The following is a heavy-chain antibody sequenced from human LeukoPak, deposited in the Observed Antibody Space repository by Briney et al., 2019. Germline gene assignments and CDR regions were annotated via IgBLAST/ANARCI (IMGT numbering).Heavy chain of an antibody. V-gene: IGHV4-4*02. J-gene: IGHJ5*02. CDR3: ARDCSSTSCYRNWFDP. D-gene: IGHD2-2*01. Sequence: SGTLSLTCAVSGGSISSSNWWSWVRQPPGKGLEWIGEIYHSGSTNYNPSLKSRVTISVDKSKNQFSLKLSSVTAADTAVYYCARDCSSTSCYRNWFDPWGQGTLVTVSS. CDR2: IYHSGST. CDR1: GGSISSSNW.